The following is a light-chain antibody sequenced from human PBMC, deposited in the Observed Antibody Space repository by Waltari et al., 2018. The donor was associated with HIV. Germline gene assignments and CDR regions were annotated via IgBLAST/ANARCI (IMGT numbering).Light chain of an antibody. V-gene: IGLV1-40*01. Sequence: SVLTQPPSVSAAPGQRITISCTGSSSNIGAGSGVHSYQQLPGTAPKVLIYGNSNRPSGVPDRFSGSKSGTSASLAITGLQADDEADYYCQSYDSSLRGHVFGTGTKVTVL. CDR3: QSYDSSLRGHV. CDR1: SSNIGAGSG. J-gene: IGLJ1*01. CDR2: GNS.